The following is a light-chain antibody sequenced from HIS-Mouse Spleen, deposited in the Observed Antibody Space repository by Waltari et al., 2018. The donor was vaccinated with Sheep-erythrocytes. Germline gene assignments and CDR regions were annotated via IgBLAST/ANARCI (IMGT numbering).Light chain of an antibody. CDR3: SSYTSSSTQV. CDR1: SSAVGGFNF. Sequence: QSALTQPASVSGSPGQSITFSSPGTSSAVGGFNFVSWYQQPPGKAPKPMIYEVSNRPSGVSNRFSGSKSGNTASLTISGLQAEDEADYYCSSYTSSSTQVFGGGTKLTVL. J-gene: IGLJ2*01. V-gene: IGLV2-14*01. CDR2: EVS.